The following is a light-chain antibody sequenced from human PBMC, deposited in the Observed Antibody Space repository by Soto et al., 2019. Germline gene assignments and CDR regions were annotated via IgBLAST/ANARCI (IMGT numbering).Light chain of an antibody. CDR3: QYCDYLPL. CDR1: HDISNY. CDR2: GAS. J-gene: IGKJ3*01. Sequence: DIQMTQSPSSLSASVGDRVTITCQASHDISNYLNWYQHKPGKAPQLLIYGASNLETGVPSRFSGSRSGTDFTFTISSLQPEDIATYYCQYCDYLPLFGPGTTVDLK. V-gene: IGKV1-33*01.